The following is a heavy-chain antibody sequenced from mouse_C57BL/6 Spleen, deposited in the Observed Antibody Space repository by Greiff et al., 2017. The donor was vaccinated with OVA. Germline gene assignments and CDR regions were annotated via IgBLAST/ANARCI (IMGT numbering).Heavy chain of an antibody. CDR1: GYSITSGYY. CDR2: ISYDGSN. D-gene: IGHD2-5*01. CDR3: ASYYSKGSFAY. Sequence: DVQLQESGPGLVKPSQSLSLTCSVTGYSITSGYYWNWIRQFPGNKLEWMGYISYDGSNNYNPSLQNRISITRDTSKNQFFLKLNSVTTEDTATYYCASYYSKGSFAYWGQGTLVTVSA. J-gene: IGHJ3*01. V-gene: IGHV3-6*01.